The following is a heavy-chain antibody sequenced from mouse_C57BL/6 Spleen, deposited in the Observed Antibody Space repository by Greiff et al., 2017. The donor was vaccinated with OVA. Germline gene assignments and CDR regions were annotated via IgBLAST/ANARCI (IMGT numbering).Heavy chain of an antibody. D-gene: IGHD4-1*01. CDR1: GYTFTSYG. CDR3: AITGTGAMDY. V-gene: IGHV1-81*01. CDR2: IYPRSGNT. J-gene: IGHJ4*01. Sequence: LQQSGAELARPGASVKLSCKAPGYTFTSYGISWVKQRTGQGLEWIGEIYPRSGNTYYNEKFKGKATLTADKSSSTAYMELRNLTSEDSAVYFCAITGTGAMDYWGQGTSVTVSS.